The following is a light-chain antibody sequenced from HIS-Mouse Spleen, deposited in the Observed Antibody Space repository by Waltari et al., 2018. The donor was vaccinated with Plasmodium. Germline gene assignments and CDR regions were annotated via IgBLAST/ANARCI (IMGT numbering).Light chain of an antibody. V-gene: IGKV1-39*01. J-gene: IGKJ1*01. CDR2: AAS. CDR3: QQSYSTWT. Sequence: DIQMTQSPSSLSASVGARVTITCRASQIISSYLNWYQQKPGKAPKLLIYAASSLQSGVPSRFSGSGSGTDFTLSISSLQPEDFATYYCQQSYSTWTFGQGTKVEIK. CDR1: QIISSY.